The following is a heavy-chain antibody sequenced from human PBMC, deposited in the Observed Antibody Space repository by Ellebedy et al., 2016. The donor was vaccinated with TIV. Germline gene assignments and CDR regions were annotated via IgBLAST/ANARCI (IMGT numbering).Heavy chain of an antibody. J-gene: IGHJ3*02. V-gene: IGHV1-69*06. CDR2: IIPIFGTA. D-gene: IGHD5-24*01. CDR1: GGTFSSYA. Sequence: SVKVSCXASGGTFSSYAISWVRQAPGQGLEWMGGIIPIFGTANYAQKFQGRVTITADKSTSTAYMELSSLRSEDTAVYYCASNSRDGYNYDAFDIWGQGTMVTVSS. CDR3: ASNSRDGYNYDAFDI.